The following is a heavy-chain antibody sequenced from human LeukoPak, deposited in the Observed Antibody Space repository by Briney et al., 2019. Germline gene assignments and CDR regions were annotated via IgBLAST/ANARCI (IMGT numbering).Heavy chain of an antibody. CDR3: ARGSESDPDNWFDP. D-gene: IGHD2-21*01. V-gene: IGHV4-59*01. J-gene: IGHJ5*02. CDR1: GGSISSYY. CDR2: IYYSGST. Sequence: SETLSLTCIVYGGSISSYYWSWIRQPPGKGLEWIWYIYYSGSTNYNPSLKSRVTISVDTSKNQFSLKLSSVTAAHTAVYHCARGSESDPDNWFDPWGQGTLVTVSS.